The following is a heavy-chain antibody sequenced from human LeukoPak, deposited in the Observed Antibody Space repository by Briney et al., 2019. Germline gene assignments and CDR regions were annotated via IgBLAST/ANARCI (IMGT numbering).Heavy chain of an antibody. Sequence: PGGSLRLSCAASGFTFSSYNMNWVRQAPGKGLEWVSSISSGSSYIYYADSVKGRFTISRDNANNSLYLQMNSLRAEDTAVYYCASVAVAGYFDSWGQGTLVTVSS. D-gene: IGHD6-19*01. CDR2: ISSGSSYI. J-gene: IGHJ4*02. CDR1: GFTFSSYN. V-gene: IGHV3-21*01. CDR3: ASVAVAGYFDS.